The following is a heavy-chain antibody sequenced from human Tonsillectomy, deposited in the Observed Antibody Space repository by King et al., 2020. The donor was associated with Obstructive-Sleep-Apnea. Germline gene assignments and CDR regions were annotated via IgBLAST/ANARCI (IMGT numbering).Heavy chain of an antibody. D-gene: IGHD6-19*01. Sequence: EVQLVESGGGLVQPGRSLRLSCTTSGFIFGDYAMSWFRQAPGKGLEWVGFIRSKAYGGTTEYAASVKGRFTISRDDSKYIAYLQMNSLETEDTAVYYCARDAGHSSGWFGLAYWGQGTLVTVSS. CDR3: ARDAGHSSGWFGLAY. CDR1: GFIFGDYA. V-gene: IGHV3-49*03. CDR2: IRSKAYGGTT. J-gene: IGHJ4*02.